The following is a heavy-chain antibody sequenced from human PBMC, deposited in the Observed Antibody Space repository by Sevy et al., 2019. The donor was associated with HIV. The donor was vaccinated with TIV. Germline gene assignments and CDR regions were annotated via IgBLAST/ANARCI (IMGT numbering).Heavy chain of an antibody. D-gene: IGHD6-13*01. CDR3: AKPPYSGSWYSLDY. CDR2: IWYDGSNK. V-gene: IGHV3-33*06. Sequence: GGSLRLSCVASGFTFSSYGMHWVRQAPGKGLEWVAVIWYDGSNKYYADSVKGRFTISRDNSKNTLYLQMNSLGAEDTAVYYCAKPPYSGSWYSLDYWGQGTLVTVSS. J-gene: IGHJ4*02. CDR1: GFTFSSYG.